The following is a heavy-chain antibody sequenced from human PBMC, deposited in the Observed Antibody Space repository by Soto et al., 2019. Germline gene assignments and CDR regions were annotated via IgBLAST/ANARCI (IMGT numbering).Heavy chain of an antibody. D-gene: IGHD1-1*01. CDR2: ISDDGSKK. CDR3: ARDQGYRYGMDV. CDR1: GFTFSSYG. J-gene: IGHJ6*02. Sequence: GGSLRLSCAASGFTFSSYGIYWVRQAPGKGLEWVAVISDDGSKKYYADSVKGRFTISRDNSKNTLYLQMNSLRAEDTAVYYCARDQGYRYGMDVWGQGTTVTVSS. V-gene: IGHV3-30-3*01.